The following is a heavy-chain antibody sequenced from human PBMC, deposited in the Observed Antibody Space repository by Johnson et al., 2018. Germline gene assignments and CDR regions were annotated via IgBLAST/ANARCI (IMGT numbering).Heavy chain of an antibody. Sequence: VQLVQSGGGLAQPGGSLRLSCAASGFTFNDYAMSWVRQAPGRGLEWVSSIDSSSSYIYYADSVKGRFTVSRDNARNSLFLQMNSLRAEDTAVYYCVGDGCSGSCLDYWGRGTLVTVSS. V-gene: IGHV3-21*01. J-gene: IGHJ4*02. CDR2: IDSSSSYI. CDR3: VGDGCSGSCLDY. CDR1: GFTFNDYA. D-gene: IGHD2-15*01.